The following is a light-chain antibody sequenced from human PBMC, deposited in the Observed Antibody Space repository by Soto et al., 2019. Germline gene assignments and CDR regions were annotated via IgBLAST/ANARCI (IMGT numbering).Light chain of an antibody. CDR3: QQYNSYSMT. CDR1: QSISSW. Sequence: DIQMTQSPSTLSASVGDRVTITCRASQSISSWLAWYQQKPGKAPKLLIYDASSLESGVPSRFSGSGSGTEFTLSTSSLQPDPFATYYCQQYNSYSMTFAQVTKVVIK. CDR2: DAS. V-gene: IGKV1-5*01. J-gene: IGKJ1*01.